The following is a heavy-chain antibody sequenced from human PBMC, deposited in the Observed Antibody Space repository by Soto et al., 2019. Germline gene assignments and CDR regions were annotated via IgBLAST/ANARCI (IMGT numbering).Heavy chain of an antibody. Sequence: GGSLRLSCAASGFTFSGSAMHWVRQASGKGLEWVGRIRSKANSYATAYAASVKGRFTISRDDSKNTAYLQMNSLKTEDTAVYYCTRTLEYSSSLGVYFDYWGQGTLVTVS. CDR3: TRTLEYSSSLGVYFDY. J-gene: IGHJ4*02. V-gene: IGHV3-73*01. CDR2: IRSKANSYAT. D-gene: IGHD6-6*01. CDR1: GFTFSGSA.